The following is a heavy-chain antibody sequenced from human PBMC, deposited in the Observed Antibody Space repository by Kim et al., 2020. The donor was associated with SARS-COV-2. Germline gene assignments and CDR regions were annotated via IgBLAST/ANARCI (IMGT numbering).Heavy chain of an antibody. CDR1: GGTFSSYA. V-gene: IGHV1-69*13. CDR2: IIPIFGTA. D-gene: IGHD6-13*01. J-gene: IGHJ6*02. Sequence: SVKVSCKASGGTFSSYAISWVRQAPGQGLEWMGGIIPIFGTANYAQKFQGRVTITADESTSTAYMELSSLRSEDTAVYYCARVKQQFKNDRYYYYGMDVWGQGTTVTVSS. CDR3: ARVKQQFKNDRYYYYGMDV.